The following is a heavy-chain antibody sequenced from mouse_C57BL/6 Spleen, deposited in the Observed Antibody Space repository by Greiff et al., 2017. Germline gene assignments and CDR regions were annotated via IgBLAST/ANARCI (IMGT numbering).Heavy chain of an antibody. CDR3: ARSGSNYGFAY. Sequence: QVHVKQPGTELVKPGASVKLSCKASGYTFTSYWMHWVKQRPGQGLEWIGNINPSNGGTNYNEKFKSKATLTVDKSSSTAYMQLSSLTSEDSAVYYCARSGSNYGFAYWGQGTLVTVSA. V-gene: IGHV1-53*01. CDR2: INPSNGGT. CDR1: GYTFTSYW. J-gene: IGHJ3*01. D-gene: IGHD2-5*01.